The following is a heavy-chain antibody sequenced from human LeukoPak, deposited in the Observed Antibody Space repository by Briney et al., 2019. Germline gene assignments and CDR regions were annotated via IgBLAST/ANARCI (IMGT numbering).Heavy chain of an antibody. CDR2: INPNSGGT. Sequence: GASVKVSCKASGYTFTGYYMHWVRQAPGQGLEWMGWINPNSGGTNYAQKFQGRVTMTRDTSISTAYMELSRLRSDNTAVYYCARPCSGTSCYRYWGQGTLVTVSS. V-gene: IGHV1-2*02. CDR1: GYTFTGYY. D-gene: IGHD2-2*01. CDR3: ARPCSGTSCYRY. J-gene: IGHJ4*02.